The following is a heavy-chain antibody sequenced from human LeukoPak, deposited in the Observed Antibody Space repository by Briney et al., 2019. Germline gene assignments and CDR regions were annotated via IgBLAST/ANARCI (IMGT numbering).Heavy chain of an antibody. D-gene: IGHD3-9*01. V-gene: IGHV3-23*01. Sequence: GTLSLTCAVSGGSISSSNWWSWVRQAPGKGLEWVSAISGSGGSTYYADSVKGRFTISRDNSKNTLYLQMNSLRAEDTAVYYCAKDPPYDILDAFDIWGQGTMVTVSS. CDR3: AKDPPYDILDAFDI. CDR2: ISGSGGST. CDR1: GGSISSSN. J-gene: IGHJ3*02.